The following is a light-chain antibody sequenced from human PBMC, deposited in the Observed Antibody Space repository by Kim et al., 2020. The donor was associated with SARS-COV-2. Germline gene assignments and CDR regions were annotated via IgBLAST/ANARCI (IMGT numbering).Light chain of an antibody. Sequence: ASEGDGVTITCRASQSISNWLAWYQQKAGKAPKLLVYMASTLEGGVPSRFSGSGSGTEFTLTISSLQPDDFSTYYCHQYSGSVATFGQGTKVDIK. V-gene: IGKV1-5*03. CDR3: HQYSGSVAT. CDR2: MAS. CDR1: QSISNW. J-gene: IGKJ1*01.